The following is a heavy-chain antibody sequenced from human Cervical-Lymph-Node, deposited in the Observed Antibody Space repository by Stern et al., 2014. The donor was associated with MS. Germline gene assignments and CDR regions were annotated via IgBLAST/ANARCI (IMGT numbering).Heavy chain of an antibody. CDR3: ARDQRGITIFGVVTDYYYLGMDV. Sequence: QVQLVQSGAEVKKPGASVKVSCKTSGYIFTGYYIHWVRQAPGQGLEWMARINPNTGGTKYAQKFQGRVTMSRDASISTAYVELSSLTSDDTAVYYCARDQRGITIFGVVTDYYYLGMDVWGQGTTVTVSS. D-gene: IGHD3-3*01. CDR1: GYIFTGYY. CDR2: INPNTGGT. V-gene: IGHV1-2*02. J-gene: IGHJ6*02.